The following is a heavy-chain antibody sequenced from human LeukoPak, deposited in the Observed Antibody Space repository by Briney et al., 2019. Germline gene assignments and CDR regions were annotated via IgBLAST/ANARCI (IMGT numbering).Heavy chain of an antibody. CDR2: IRPYNGDT. D-gene: IGHD4-17*01. Sequence: ASVKVSCKTSGYTFTSYGLTWVRQAPGQGLDYMGWIRPYNGDTNYPQKFQGRVTLTTDTSTSTAYMDLRSLRSDDTALYYCARTGPYSDVYYVDHWGQGTLVTVSS. CDR3: ARTGPYSDVYYVDH. J-gene: IGHJ4*02. V-gene: IGHV1-18*01. CDR1: GYTFTSYG.